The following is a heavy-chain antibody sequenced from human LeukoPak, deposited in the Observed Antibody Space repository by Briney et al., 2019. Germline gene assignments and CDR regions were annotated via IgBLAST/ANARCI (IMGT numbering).Heavy chain of an antibody. CDR2: IYYSGSI. J-gene: IGHJ4*02. V-gene: IGHV4-59*04. D-gene: IGHD2-15*01. CDR1: GGSISSYY. Sequence: SETLSLTCTVSGGSISSYYWSWIRQPPGKGLEWIGYIYYSGSIYYNPSLKSRVTMPVDTSKNQFSLKLSSVTAVDTAVYYCAGTDPRLHYWGQGTLVTVSS. CDR3: AGTDPRLHY.